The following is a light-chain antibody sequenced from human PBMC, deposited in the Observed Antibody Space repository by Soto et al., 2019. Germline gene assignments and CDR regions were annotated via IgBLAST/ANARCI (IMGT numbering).Light chain of an antibody. CDR3: QQSYSTPLT. CDR1: QSISSY. V-gene: IGKV1-39*01. Sequence: DIQMTQSPSSLSASVGDRVTITCRASQSISSYLNWYQQKPGKAPKLLIYAASSLQSGVPSRFSGSGSGTDFTLTISSLXXEDXXTYYCQQSYSTPLTFGGGTKVEIK. J-gene: IGKJ4*01. CDR2: AAS.